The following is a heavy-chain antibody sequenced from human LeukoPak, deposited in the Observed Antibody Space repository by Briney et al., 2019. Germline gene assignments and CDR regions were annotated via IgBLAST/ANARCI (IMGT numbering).Heavy chain of an antibody. CDR3: ARSFDYYYMDV. V-gene: IGHV3-53*01. D-gene: IGHD2/OR15-2a*01. CDR2: IYSGGST. CDR1: GFTVSSNY. J-gene: IGHJ6*03. Sequence: GGSLRLSCAASGFTVSSNYMSWVRQAPGKGLEWVSVIYSGGSTYYADSVKGRFTISRDNSKNTLYLQMNSLRAEDTAVYYYARSFDYYYMDVWGKGTTVTISS.